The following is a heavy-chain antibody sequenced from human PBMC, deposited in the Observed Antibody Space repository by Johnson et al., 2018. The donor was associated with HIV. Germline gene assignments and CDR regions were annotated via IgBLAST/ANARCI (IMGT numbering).Heavy chain of an antibody. V-gene: IGHV3-7*01. J-gene: IGHJ3*02. CDR2: IKQDGSDK. CDR3: AKGYYDSSFGLDI. Sequence: EQLVESGGGVVQPGRSLRLSCGASGFTLRSYAMHWVRQAPGKGLEWVANIKQDGSDKYYVDSVKGRFTISRDNSKNTLYLHMNNLTAEDTAVYHCAKGYYDSSFGLDIWGQGTMVTVSS. D-gene: IGHD3-3*01. CDR1: GFTLRSYA.